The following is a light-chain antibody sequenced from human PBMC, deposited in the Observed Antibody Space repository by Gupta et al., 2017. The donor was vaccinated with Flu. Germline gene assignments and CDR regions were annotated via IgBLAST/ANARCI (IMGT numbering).Light chain of an antibody. CDR3: CSYSYSSTYV. J-gene: IGLJ1*01. V-gene: IGLV2-14*01. CDR1: TSDIGYTNY. CDR2: EVN. Sequence: QSALTQPASVSGSPGQSITISCTGTTSDIGYTNYVSWYQHHPRKAPKLMIYEVNNRPSGVSPRFSGSKSGNTASLTISGLQTEDEADYYCCSYSYSSTYVFGTGTYVTVL.